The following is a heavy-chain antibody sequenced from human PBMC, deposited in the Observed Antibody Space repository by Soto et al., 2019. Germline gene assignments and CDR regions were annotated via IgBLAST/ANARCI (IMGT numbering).Heavy chain of an antibody. J-gene: IGHJ4*02. CDR3: ARDRYCSGGSCYSGYFDY. CDR1: GFTFSSYG. CDR2: IWYDGSNK. V-gene: IGHV3-33*01. D-gene: IGHD2-15*01. Sequence: GGSLRLSCAASGFTFSSYGMHWVRQAPGKGLEWVAVIWYDGSNKYYADSVKGRFTISRDNSKNTLYLQMNSLRAEDTAVYYCARDRYCSGGSCYSGYFDYWGQGTLVTGS.